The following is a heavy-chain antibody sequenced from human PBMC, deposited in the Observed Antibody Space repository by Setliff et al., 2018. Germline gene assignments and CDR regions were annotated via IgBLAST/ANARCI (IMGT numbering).Heavy chain of an antibody. J-gene: IGHJ6*02. D-gene: IGHD3-16*01. Sequence: SETLSLTCSVSGGSISSYSWNWVRQPAGKGLEWIGRIYSNENTNYNPSLKSRVTMSIDTSKNQLSLKLSSVTAADTAVYYCARSMIQRNYYCGLDVWGQGTTVTVSS. V-gene: IGHV4-4*07. CDR1: GGSISSYS. CDR3: ARSMIQRNYYCGLDV. CDR2: IYSNENT.